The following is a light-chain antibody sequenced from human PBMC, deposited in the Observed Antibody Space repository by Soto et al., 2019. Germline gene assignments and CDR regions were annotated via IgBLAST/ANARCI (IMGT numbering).Light chain of an antibody. J-gene: IGLJ3*02. CDR3: AAWDDSLNGRGV. V-gene: IGLV1-44*01. Sequence: QSVLTQPPSASGTPGQRVTISCSGSTSNIGNNVVNWYQQRLGTAPKLLISTNNQRPSGVPDRFSGSKSGTSASLTITGLQSDDEADYYCAAWDDSLNGRGVFGGGTKLTVL. CDR1: TSNIGNNV. CDR2: TNN.